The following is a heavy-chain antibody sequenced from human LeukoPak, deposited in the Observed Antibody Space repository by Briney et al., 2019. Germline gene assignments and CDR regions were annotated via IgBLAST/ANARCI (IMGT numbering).Heavy chain of an antibody. D-gene: IGHD6-25*01. CDR2: IKQDGSEK. J-gene: IGHJ4*02. CDR1: GFTFSSCW. CDR3: ARVKRPSICVDY. Sequence: GGSLRLSCAASGFTFSSCWMSWVRQAPGKGLEWVANIKQDGSEKYYVDSVKGRFTISRDDAKNSLYLQMNSLTAEDTAVYYCARVKRPSICVDYWGQGTLVTVSS. V-gene: IGHV3-7*01.